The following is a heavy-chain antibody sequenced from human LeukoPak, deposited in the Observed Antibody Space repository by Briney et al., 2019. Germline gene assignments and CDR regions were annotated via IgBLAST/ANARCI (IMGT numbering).Heavy chain of an antibody. J-gene: IGHJ3*02. V-gene: IGHV5-51*01. CDR2: IYPGDSDT. D-gene: IGHD6-13*01. CDR1: GYSFTSYW. CDR3: ARQTRQGSSWYSVADAFDI. Sequence: GEFLKISCKGSGYSFTSYWIGWVRQMPGKGLGWMGIIYPGDSDTRYSPSFQGQVTISADKSISTAYLQWSSLKASDTAMYYCARQTRQGSSWYSVADAFDIWGQGTMVTVSS.